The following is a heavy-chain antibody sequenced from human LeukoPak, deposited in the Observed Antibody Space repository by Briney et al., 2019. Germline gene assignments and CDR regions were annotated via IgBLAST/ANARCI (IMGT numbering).Heavy chain of an antibody. CDR1: GFTFSSYW. D-gene: IGHD6-25*01. CDR2: INSDGSST. CDR3: ARQSLGWFDP. Sequence: GGSLRLSCAASGFTFSSYWMHWVRQAPGKGLVWVSRINSDGSSTSYADSVKGRFTISRDNPKNSLYLHITNVRAEDTAVYYCARQSLGWFDPWGQGTLVVVSS. V-gene: IGHV3-74*01. J-gene: IGHJ5*02.